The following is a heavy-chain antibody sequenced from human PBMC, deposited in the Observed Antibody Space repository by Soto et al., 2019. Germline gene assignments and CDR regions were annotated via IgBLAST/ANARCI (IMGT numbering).Heavy chain of an antibody. Sequence: TLSLTCAVYGGSFSGYYWSWIRQPPGKGLEWIGEISHSGSSNYNPSLKSRVTISVDTSKNQFSLKLSSGTAADTAVYYCARGPSSGCSEGRLDYWGQGTLVTVSS. CDR1: GGSFSGYY. J-gene: IGHJ4*02. CDR3: ARGPSSGCSEGRLDY. V-gene: IGHV4-34*01. CDR2: ISHSGSS. D-gene: IGHD6-19*01.